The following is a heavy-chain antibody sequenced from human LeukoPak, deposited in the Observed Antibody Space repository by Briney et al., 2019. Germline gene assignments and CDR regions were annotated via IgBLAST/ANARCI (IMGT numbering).Heavy chain of an antibody. J-gene: IGHJ4*02. CDR2: LSGSGAKT. D-gene: IGHD1-26*01. CDR1: GFAFNTYG. Sequence: PGGSLRLSFAASGFAFNTYGMSWVRQASGKGLEWVSALSGSGAKTFYADSVKGRFTISRDNSKNMLYLQMNSLRAEDTAMYYCAKDRSWALDYWGQGTLVTVSS. V-gene: IGHV3-23*01. CDR3: AKDRSWALDY.